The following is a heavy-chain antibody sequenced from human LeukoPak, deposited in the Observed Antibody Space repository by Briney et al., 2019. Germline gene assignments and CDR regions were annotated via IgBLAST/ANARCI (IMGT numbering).Heavy chain of an antibody. D-gene: IGHD5-12*01. V-gene: IGHV3-23*01. CDR3: ANMRGGHWLGEAN. J-gene: IGHJ4*02. Sequence: GGSLRLSCAASGFTFSSYAMSWVRQAPGKGLEWVSAISGSGGSTYYADSVKGRFTISRDNSKNTLYLQMNSLRAEDTAVYYCANMRGGHWLGEANWGQGPLVTVSS. CDR1: GFTFSSYA. CDR2: ISGSGGST.